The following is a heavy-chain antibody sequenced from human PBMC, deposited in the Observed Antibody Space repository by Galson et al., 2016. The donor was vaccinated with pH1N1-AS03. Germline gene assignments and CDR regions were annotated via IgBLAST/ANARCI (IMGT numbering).Heavy chain of an antibody. CDR2: IQPSDSDT. CDR1: GYSFPSHR. J-gene: IGHJ4*02. V-gene: IGHV5-51*01. CDR3: ARWSNDYGSY. Sequence: QSGAAVKKPGESLKISCKGSGYSFPSHRIACVRQMPVKGLEWMGIIQPSDSDTRYNSTFQGQVTIPADTSISTAYLQWNSLKASDTAIYYCARWSNDYGSYWGQGTLVTVSS. D-gene: IGHD4-17*01.